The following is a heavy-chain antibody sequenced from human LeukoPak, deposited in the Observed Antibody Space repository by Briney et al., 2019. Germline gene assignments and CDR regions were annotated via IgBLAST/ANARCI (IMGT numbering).Heavy chain of an antibody. D-gene: IGHD1-1*01. V-gene: IGHV4-59*01. CDR3: AREGTTGWAF. CDR1: GGSISGYY. J-gene: IGHJ4*02. Sequence: SETLSLTCTASGGSISGYYWSWIRQPPRKGLEWIGYIYYSGSTKYNPSFNSRVTMSVDTSKNQFSLKLTSATAADTAVYFCAREGTTGWAFWGQGTQVTVSS. CDR2: IYYSGST.